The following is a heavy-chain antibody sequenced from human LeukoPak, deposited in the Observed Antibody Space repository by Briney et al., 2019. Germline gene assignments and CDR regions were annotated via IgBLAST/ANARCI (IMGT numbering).Heavy chain of an antibody. CDR3: ATDGPYTAMVKGGDY. Sequence: ASVKVSCKVSGYTRTELSMHWVRQAPGKGLEWMGGFDPEDGETIYAQKFQGRVTMTEDTSTDTAYMELSSLRSEDTAVYYCATDGPYTAMVKGGDYWGQGTLVTVSS. V-gene: IGHV1-24*01. D-gene: IGHD5-18*01. CDR2: FDPEDGET. J-gene: IGHJ4*02. CDR1: GYTRTELS.